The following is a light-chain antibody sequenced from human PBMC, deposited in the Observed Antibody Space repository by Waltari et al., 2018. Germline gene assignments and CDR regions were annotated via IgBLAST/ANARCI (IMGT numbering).Light chain of an antibody. CDR1: QNILYSSNSKNY. CDR3: QQYYSIPYT. J-gene: IGKJ2*01. Sequence: DIVMTQSPDSLAVSLGERATINCKSSQNILYSSNSKNYLAWYQHKPGQPPKLLIYCASTRESGVPDRFSGSGSETDFTLTISSLQAEDVAVYYCQQYYSIPYTFGQGTKLEIK. CDR2: CAS. V-gene: IGKV4-1*01.